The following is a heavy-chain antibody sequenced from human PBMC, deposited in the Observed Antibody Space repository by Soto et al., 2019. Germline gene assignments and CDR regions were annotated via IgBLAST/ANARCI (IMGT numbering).Heavy chain of an antibody. CDR1: GYTFTGYY. CDR2: INPNSGGT. J-gene: IGHJ4*02. CDR3: ASGSHY. V-gene: IGHV1-2*02. Sequence: ASVKVSCKASGYTFTGYYMHWVRQAPGQGLEWMGWINPNSGGTNYAQKFQGRVTITADESTSTAYMELSSLRSEDTAVYYCASGSHYWGQGTLVTVSS. D-gene: IGHD1-26*01.